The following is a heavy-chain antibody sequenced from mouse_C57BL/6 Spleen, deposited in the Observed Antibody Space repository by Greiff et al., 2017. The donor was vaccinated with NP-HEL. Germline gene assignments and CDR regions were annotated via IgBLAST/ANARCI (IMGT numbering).Heavy chain of an antibody. V-gene: IGHV5-17*01. CDR2: ISSGSSTI. CDR3: AREDYGSSYGWYFDV. Sequence: EVKVVESGGGLVKPGGSLKLSCAASGFTFSDYGMHWVRQAPEKGLEWVAYISSGSSTIYYADTVRGRVTISRDNAKNTLFLQMTSLSSEDTAMYYCAREDYGSSYGWYFDVWGTGTTVTVSS. CDR1: GFTFSDYG. J-gene: IGHJ1*03. D-gene: IGHD1-1*01.